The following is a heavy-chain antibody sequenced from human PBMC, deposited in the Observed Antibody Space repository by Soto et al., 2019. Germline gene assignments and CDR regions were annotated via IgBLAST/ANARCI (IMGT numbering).Heavy chain of an antibody. CDR2: IKHDGSGN. CDR1: GVTFSSSW. V-gene: IGHV3-7*04. J-gene: IGHJ4*02. Sequence: PGESLRLSCAASGVTFSSSWFSWGRLAQGPGKGRVAIIKHDGSGNTYEDPAKGRLTTSSDNATNSQYLQKNSLRAAATTAYYYPSDSLGPLDYWGQGTLVTVSS. CDR3: PSDSLGPLDY.